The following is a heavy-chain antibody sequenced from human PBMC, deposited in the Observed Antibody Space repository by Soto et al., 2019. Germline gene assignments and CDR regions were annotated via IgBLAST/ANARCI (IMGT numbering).Heavy chain of an antibody. V-gene: IGHV5-10-1*01. CDR2: IEPSDSYT. CDR3: ARLHTAKVYYYYGMDV. J-gene: IGHJ6*02. D-gene: IGHD5-18*01. Sequence: GKGLEWRGRIEPSDSYTNYSPSFQGHVTISADKSISTAYLQWSSLTASDTAMYYCARLHTAKVYYYYGMDVAGQGTTGSV.